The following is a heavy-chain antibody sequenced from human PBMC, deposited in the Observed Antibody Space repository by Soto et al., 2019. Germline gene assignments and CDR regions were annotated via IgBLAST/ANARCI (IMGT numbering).Heavy chain of an antibody. CDR3: ARHGGTTGTLYYYYYMDV. J-gene: IGHJ6*03. V-gene: IGHV4-39*01. Sequence: PSETLSLTCTVSGGSISSSSYYWGWIRQPPGKGLEWIGSIYYSGSTYYNPSLKGRVTISVDTSKNQFSLKLSSVTAADTAVYYCARHGGTTGTLYYYYYMDVWGKGTTVTVSS. CDR1: GGSISSSSYY. D-gene: IGHD1-1*01. CDR2: IYYSGST.